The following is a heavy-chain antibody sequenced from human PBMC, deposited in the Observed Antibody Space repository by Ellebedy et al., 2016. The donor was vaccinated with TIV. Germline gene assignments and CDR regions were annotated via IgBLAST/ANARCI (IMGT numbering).Heavy chain of an antibody. CDR3: ARALGGGDCY. D-gene: IGHD2-21*02. J-gene: IGHJ4*02. CDR2: IKQDESEK. Sequence: GESLKISXAASGFTFSNYWMHWVRQAPGRGLEWVANIKQDESEKYYVDSAKGRFTISRDNAKNSLYLQMNSLRAEDTAVYYCARALGGGDCYWGQGTLVTVSS. CDR1: GFTFSNYW. V-gene: IGHV3-7*01.